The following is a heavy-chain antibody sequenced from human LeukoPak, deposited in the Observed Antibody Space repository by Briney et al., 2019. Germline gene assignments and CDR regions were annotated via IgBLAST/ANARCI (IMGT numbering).Heavy chain of an antibody. CDR2: MNPNSGNT. D-gene: IGHD3-22*01. CDR1: GYTFTSYD. J-gene: IGHJ4*02. V-gene: IGHV1-8*03. CDR3: ARGVWESSGPYNFDY. Sequence: ASVKVSCKASGYTFTSYDINWVRQATGQGLEWMGWMNPNSGNTGYAQKFQGRVTITSDTSTRTAYMELRSLTSEDSAVYYCARGVWESSGPYNFDYWGQGTLVTVSS.